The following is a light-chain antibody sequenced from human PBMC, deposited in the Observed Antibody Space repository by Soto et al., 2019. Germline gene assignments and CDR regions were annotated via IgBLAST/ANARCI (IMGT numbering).Light chain of an antibody. CDR2: ASN. Sequence: QAVLTQPPSASGTPGQRVTNSCSGSSSNIGGTTVNWYQLVPGTPPKLLIYASNQRPSGVPDRFSGSKSGTSASMAISGLQSEDEADYYCAAWDDSLNGWVFGGGTKLTVL. CDR3: AAWDDSLNGWV. V-gene: IGLV1-44*01. J-gene: IGLJ3*02. CDR1: SSNIGGTT.